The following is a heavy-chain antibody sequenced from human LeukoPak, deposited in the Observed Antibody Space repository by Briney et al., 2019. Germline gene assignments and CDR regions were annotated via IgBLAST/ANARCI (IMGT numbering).Heavy chain of an antibody. CDR3: AKSGTMGATRFDWYFDL. Sequence: GGSLRLSCAASGFTFNNYAMGWVRQTPGKGLEWVSGITGNGRSTYYADSVKGRFTISRDNSKNTLYLQVNSLRAEDTAAYFCAKSGTMGATRFDWYFDLWGRSTQVIVSS. CDR2: ITGNGRST. D-gene: IGHD1-26*01. V-gene: IGHV3-23*01. J-gene: IGHJ2*01. CDR1: GFTFNNYA.